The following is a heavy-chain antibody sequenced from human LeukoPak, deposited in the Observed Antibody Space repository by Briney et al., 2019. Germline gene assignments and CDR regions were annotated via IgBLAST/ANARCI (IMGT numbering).Heavy chain of an antibody. J-gene: IGHJ3*02. Sequence: PSETLSLTCAVYGGSFSGYYWSWIRQPPGKGLEWIGEINHSGSTNYNPSLRSRVTISVDTSKNQFSLKLSSVTAADTAVYYCARGLGVRGPSRTAFDIWGQGTMVTVSS. CDR2: INHSGST. CDR1: GGSFSGYY. CDR3: ARGLGVRGPSRTAFDI. D-gene: IGHD3-10*01. V-gene: IGHV4-34*01.